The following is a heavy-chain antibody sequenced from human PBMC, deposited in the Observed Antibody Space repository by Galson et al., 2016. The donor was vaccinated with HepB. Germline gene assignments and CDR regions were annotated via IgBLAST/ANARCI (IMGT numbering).Heavy chain of an antibody. CDR2: ITGSGGNT. CDR3: AKYGTTLTMMVVVKYYFAH. CDR1: GFTFSNYA. V-gene: IGHV3-23*01. D-gene: IGHD3-22*01. J-gene: IGHJ4*02. Sequence: SLRLSCAASGFTFSNYAMSWVRQAPGKGLEWVSAITGSGGNTYYADSVKGRFTISRDKSKNTLHLQMNSLRAEDTAVYYCAKYGTTLTMMVVVKYYFAHWGQGTLVTVAS.